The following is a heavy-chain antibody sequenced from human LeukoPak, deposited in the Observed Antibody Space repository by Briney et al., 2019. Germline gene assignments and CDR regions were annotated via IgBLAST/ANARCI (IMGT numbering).Heavy chain of an antibody. CDR1: GFTFSSYS. CDR2: ISSSSSTI. CDR3: ARDTRHYSSSSPYFDY. V-gene: IGHV3-48*01. D-gene: IGHD6-6*01. J-gene: IGHJ4*02. Sequence: PGGSLGLSCAASGFTFSSYSMNWVRQAPGKGLEWVSYISSSSSTIYYADSVKGRFTISRDNAKNSLYLQMNSLRAEDTAVYYCARDTRHYSSSSPYFDYWGQGTLVTVSS.